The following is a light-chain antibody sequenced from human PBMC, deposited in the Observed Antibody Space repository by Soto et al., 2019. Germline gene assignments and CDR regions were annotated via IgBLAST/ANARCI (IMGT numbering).Light chain of an antibody. J-gene: IGKJ1*01. V-gene: IGKV3-15*01. Sequence: EIVMTQSPATLSVSPGERATLSCRASQSVSNNLAWYQQKPGQAPSLLIYGASTRATDIPARFSGSGSGTEFTLTIISLQSEDFAVYHCQQYKSWPPWTFGQGTKVEI. CDR2: GAS. CDR3: QQYKSWPPWT. CDR1: QSVSNN.